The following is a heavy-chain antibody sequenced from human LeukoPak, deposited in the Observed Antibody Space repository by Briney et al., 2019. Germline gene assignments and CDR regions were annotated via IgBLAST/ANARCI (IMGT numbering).Heavy chain of an antibody. CDR3: ARGLTYYYDSSGYYFDY. D-gene: IGHD3-22*01. CDR2: ISSSGSTI. Sequence: GGSLRLSCAASGFTFSSDEMNWVRQAPGKGLEWVSYISSSGSTIYYADSVKGRFTISRDNAKNSLYLQMNSLRAEDTAVYYCARGLTYYYDSSGYYFDYWGQGTLVTVSS. CDR1: GFTFSSDE. J-gene: IGHJ4*02. V-gene: IGHV3-48*03.